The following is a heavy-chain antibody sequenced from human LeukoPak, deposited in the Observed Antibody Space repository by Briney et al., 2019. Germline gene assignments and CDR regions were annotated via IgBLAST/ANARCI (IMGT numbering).Heavy chain of an antibody. V-gene: IGHV1-8*01. D-gene: IGHD6-13*01. CDR2: MNPNSGNT. CDR1: GYTFTSYD. Sequence: GASVKVSCKASGYTFTSYDINWVRQATGQGLEWMGWMNPNSGNTGYAQKFQGRITMTRNTSISTAYMELSSLTSEDTAVYYCARIAAAGNRRLNYWGQGTLVTASS. J-gene: IGHJ4*02. CDR3: ARIAAAGNRRLNY.